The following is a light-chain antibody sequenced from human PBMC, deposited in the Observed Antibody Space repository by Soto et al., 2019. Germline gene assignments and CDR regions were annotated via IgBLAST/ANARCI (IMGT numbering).Light chain of an antibody. V-gene: IGKV1-12*01. J-gene: IGKJ4*01. CDR2: TGS. Sequence: DIQMTQSPSSVSASVGDRVSITCRESQGISSWLAWYQKKPGRAPKLLIYTGSSLQSGVPSWISGTGSGTEFILTIHSLQPEDVATYCCQHANSFPLSCGGGTMVEIK. CDR3: QHANSFPLS. CDR1: QGISSW.